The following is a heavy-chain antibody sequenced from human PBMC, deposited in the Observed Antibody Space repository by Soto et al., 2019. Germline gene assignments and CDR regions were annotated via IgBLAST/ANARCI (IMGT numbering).Heavy chain of an antibody. V-gene: IGHV1-24*01. CDR2: FDPDGGET. D-gene: IGHD1-1*01. J-gene: IGHJ5*02. CDR1: GYTFTEVS. CDR3: VTVNWNSKRGWIDR. Sequence: ASVKVSCKVSGYTFTEVSIHWVRQAPGKGLEWMGGFDPDGGETVYAQKFQGRVRMTEDTSTETAYMEVSSLRPEDTAVYYCVTVNWNSKRGWIDRWGQGRMVTVS.